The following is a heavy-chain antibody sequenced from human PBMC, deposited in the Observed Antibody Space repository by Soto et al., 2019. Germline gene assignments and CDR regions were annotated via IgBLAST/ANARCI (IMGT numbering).Heavy chain of an antibody. CDR2: IYWDDDK. CDR1: GFSLSTYHMG. J-gene: IGHJ4*02. D-gene: IGHD4-17*01. CDR3: AHAGDYDLLTFDH. V-gene: IGHV2-5*02. Sequence: QITLKESGPTLVSPAQTLTLTCAFSGFSLSTYHMGVAWIRQPPGKALEWLALIYWDDDKRYSPSLKDRLAISKDTSSNQVVLTITNIDPGDSATYFCAHAGDYDLLTFDHWGPGTLVTVSS.